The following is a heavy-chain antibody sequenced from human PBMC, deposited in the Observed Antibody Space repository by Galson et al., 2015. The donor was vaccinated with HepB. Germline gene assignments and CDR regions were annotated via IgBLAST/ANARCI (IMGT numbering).Heavy chain of an antibody. Sequence: SLRLSCAASGFTFSHYAMHCVRQGPGKGLEWVAVISYDGSKKYYADSVKGRFTLSRDNPKNMLYLQVNSLRPEDTAVYYCARDGRDYNHLTGYFHRRFDYWGQGTLVTVSS. D-gene: IGHD3-9*01. CDR3: ARDGRDYNHLTGYFHRRFDY. V-gene: IGHV3-30*04. CDR2: ISYDGSKK. J-gene: IGHJ4*02. CDR1: GFTFSHYA.